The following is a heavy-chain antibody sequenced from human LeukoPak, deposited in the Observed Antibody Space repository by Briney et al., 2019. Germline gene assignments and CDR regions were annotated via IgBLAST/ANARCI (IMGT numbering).Heavy chain of an antibody. CDR3: ARDRADIVVVPAANPANWFDP. Sequence: GGSLRLSCAASGFTFSSYWMSWVRQAPGKGLEWVANIKQDGSEKYYVDSVKGRFTISRDNAKNSLYLQMNSLRAEDTAVYYCARDRADIVVVPAANPANWFDPWGQGTLVTVSS. V-gene: IGHV3-7*01. D-gene: IGHD2-2*01. J-gene: IGHJ5*02. CDR2: IKQDGSEK. CDR1: GFTFSSYW.